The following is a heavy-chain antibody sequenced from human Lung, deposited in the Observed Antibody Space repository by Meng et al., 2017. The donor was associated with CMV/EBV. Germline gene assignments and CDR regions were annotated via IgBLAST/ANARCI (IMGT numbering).Heavy chain of an antibody. D-gene: IGHD6-13*01. CDR2: INPSGGRT. J-gene: IGHJ4*02. CDR3: ARGRGPSGSWYIDY. CDR1: GYIFTSYF. V-gene: IGHV1-46*01. Sequence: ASXXVSXKADGYIFTSYFIHWVRQAPGQGLEWMGKINPSGGRTTYAQKFQGRVIMTRNTSTSTIYMEVSSLRSDDTAVYYCARGRGPSGSWYIDYWGQGTXVTVSS.